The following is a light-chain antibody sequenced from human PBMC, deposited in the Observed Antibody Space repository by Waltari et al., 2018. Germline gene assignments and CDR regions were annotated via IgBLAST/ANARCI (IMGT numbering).Light chain of an antibody. CDR3: HVWHPHVDPGV. J-gene: IGLJ1*01. CDR1: NIGTYS. CDR2: YDR. V-gene: IGLV3-21*04. Sequence: SYVVTQPPSVSVAPGETATITCGGDNIGTYSVHWYQQKAGQAPVLVIFYDRDRPSGIPDGFSGSNFGTTATLTISRVEAGDEARYYCHVWHPHVDPGVFGTGTEVTVL.